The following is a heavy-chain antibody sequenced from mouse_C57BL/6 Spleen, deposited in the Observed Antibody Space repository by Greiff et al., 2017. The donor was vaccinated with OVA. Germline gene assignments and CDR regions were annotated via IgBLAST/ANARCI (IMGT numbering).Heavy chain of an antibody. J-gene: IGHJ1*03. CDR3: ARWWLLPYWYFDV. Sequence: VQLQQSGPELVKPGASVKISCKASGYTFTDYYMNWVKQSHGKSLEWIGDINPNNGGTSYNQKFKGKATLTVDKSSSTAYMELRSLTSEDSAVYYCARWWLLPYWYFDVWGTGTTVTVSS. V-gene: IGHV1-26*01. CDR1: GYTFTDYY. CDR2: INPNNGGT. D-gene: IGHD2-3*01.